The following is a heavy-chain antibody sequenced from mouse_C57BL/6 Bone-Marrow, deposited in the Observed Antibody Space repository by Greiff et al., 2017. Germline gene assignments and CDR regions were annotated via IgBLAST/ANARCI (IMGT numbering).Heavy chain of an antibody. CDR2: ISYSVST. CDR1: GYSITSDY. CDR3: ARCCYLYYYAVDY. V-gene: IGHV3-8*01. J-gene: IGHJ4*01. Sequence: EVQLVESGPGLAKPSQTLSLTCSVTGYSITSDYWNWVRKFPGNKLEYMGYISYSVSTYYNQSLKSRISITRDTSHNKYDLQLNSVSTEDTATYYCARCCYLYYYAVDYCGQGTSVTVTS. D-gene: IGHD5-5*01.